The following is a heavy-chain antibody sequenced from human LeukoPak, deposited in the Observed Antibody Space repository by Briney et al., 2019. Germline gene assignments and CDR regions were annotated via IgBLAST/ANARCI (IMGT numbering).Heavy chain of an antibody. Sequence: ASVKVSCKASGYTFTDYHIHWVRQAPGQGLEWMGWINPNRGGTNFAQKFQGRVTMTRDTSISTAYIELNRLRSDDTAVYYCARGYCTGDSCSGAWFDPWGRGTLVTVSS. CDR2: INPNRGGT. CDR3: ARGYCTGDSCSGAWFDP. D-gene: IGHD2-15*01. J-gene: IGHJ5*02. V-gene: IGHV1-2*02. CDR1: GYTFTDYH.